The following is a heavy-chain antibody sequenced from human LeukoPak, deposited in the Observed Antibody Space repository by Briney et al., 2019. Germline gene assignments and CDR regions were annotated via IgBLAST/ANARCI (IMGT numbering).Heavy chain of an antibody. Sequence: GASVKVSCKASGYTFTGYYMHWVRQAPGQGLEWMGRIIPILGIANYAQKFQGRVTITADKSTSTAYMELSSLRSEDTAVYYCARVDSGSYKLDYWGQGTLVTVSS. CDR3: ARVDSGSYKLDY. J-gene: IGHJ4*02. CDR2: IIPILGIA. CDR1: GYTFTGYY. D-gene: IGHD1-26*01. V-gene: IGHV1-69*04.